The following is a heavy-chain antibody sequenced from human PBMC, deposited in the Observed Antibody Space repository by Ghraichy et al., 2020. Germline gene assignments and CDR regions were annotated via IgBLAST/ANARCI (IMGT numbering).Heavy chain of an antibody. CDR2: IYGSGVST. J-gene: IGHJ4*02. CDR1: GFTFSTYA. CDR3: AKDAAAAGPYFDS. V-gene: IGHV3-23*01. Sequence: GGSLRLSCAGSGFTFSTYAMSWVRQAPGKGLEWVSVIYGSGVSTYYADSVKGRFTISRDNSKNTVYLQMNSLRAEDTAVYYCAKDAAAAGPYFDSWGQGTLVTVSS. D-gene: IGHD6-13*01.